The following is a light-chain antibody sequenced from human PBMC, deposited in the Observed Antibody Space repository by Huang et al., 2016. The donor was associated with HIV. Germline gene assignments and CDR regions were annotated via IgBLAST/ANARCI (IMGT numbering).Light chain of an antibody. V-gene: IGKV1-6*02. CDR3: LQDYNYPIT. CDR1: QGIRVD. Sequence: GDTVTITCRASQGIRVDLGWFQQKPGKAPKLLIYAASTLQSGVPSRFSGSASGTDFFTLTINNLQPEDYATYFCLQDYNYPITFSQGTRLDI. J-gene: IGKJ5*01. CDR2: AAS.